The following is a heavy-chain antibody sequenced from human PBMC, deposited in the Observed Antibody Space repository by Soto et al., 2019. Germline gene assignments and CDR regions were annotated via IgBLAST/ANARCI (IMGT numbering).Heavy chain of an antibody. Sequence: SETLSLTCAVSGGSISSSNWWSWVRQPPGKGLEWIGEIYHSGNTNYNPSLKSRVTMAVDKSRNQFSLKLSSVTAADTAVYYCARRWGEGRVGYWGQGTLVTVS. V-gene: IGHV4-4*02. D-gene: IGHD3-10*01. CDR3: ARRWGEGRVGY. CDR1: GGSISSSNW. J-gene: IGHJ4*02. CDR2: IYHSGNT.